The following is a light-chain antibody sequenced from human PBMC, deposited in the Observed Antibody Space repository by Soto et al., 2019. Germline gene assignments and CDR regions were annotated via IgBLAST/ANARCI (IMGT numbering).Light chain of an antibody. CDR3: AAWDDSLSGVV. V-gene: IGLV2-14*01. CDR1: SSDVGGYKF. Sequence: QSALTQPASVSGSPGQSITISCTGTSSDVGGYKFVSWYQQHPGKAPKLLIYNDNQRPSGVPDRFSGSKSGTSASLAISGLQSEDEADFYCAAWDDSLSGVVFGGGTKLTVL. CDR2: NDN. J-gene: IGLJ2*01.